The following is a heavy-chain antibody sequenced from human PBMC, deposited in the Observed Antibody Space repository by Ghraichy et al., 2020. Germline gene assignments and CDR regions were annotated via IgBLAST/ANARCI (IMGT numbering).Heavy chain of an antibody. J-gene: IGHJ3*02. CDR1: GFTFSSYS. CDR2: ISSSSSYI. D-gene: IGHD1-26*01. V-gene: IGHV3-21*01. Sequence: GGSLRLSCAASGFTFSSYSMNWVRQAPGKGLEWVSSISSSSSYIYYADSVKDRFTISRDNAKNSLYLQMNSLRAEDTAVYYCARDLSGSYSDAFDIWGQGTMVTVSS. CDR3: ARDLSGSYSDAFDI.